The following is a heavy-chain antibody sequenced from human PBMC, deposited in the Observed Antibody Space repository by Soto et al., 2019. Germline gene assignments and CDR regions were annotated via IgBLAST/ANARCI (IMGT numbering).Heavy chain of an antibody. J-gene: IGHJ4*02. Sequence: ASVKVSCKASGYTFTSYAMHWVRQAPGQRLEWMGWINAGNGNTKYSQKIQGRVNITRDTSASTAYMELSSIRSEDTAVYYCARGRPGKARFFEWLLWPEGILPGFDYFDYWGQGTLVTVSS. CDR3: ARGRPGKARFFEWLLWPEGILPGFDYFDY. D-gene: IGHD3-3*01. V-gene: IGHV1-3*01. CDR2: INAGNGNT. CDR1: GYTFTSYA.